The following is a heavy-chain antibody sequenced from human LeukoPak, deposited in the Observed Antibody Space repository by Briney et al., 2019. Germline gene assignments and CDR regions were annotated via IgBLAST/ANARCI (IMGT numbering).Heavy chain of an antibody. Sequence: GGSLRLSCAASGFSFSNYAMHWVRQAPGKGLEWVAVISYDGGNKYYADSVKGRFTISRDTSKNTLYLEMNSLRAEDTAVYYCAEEGIAGAGVDYWGQGTLVTVSS. D-gene: IGHD6-19*01. V-gene: IGHV3-30-3*01. CDR3: AEEGIAGAGVDY. J-gene: IGHJ4*02. CDR1: GFSFSNYA. CDR2: ISYDGGNK.